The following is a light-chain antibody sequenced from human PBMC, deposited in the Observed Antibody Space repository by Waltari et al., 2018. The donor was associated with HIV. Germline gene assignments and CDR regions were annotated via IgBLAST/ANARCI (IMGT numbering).Light chain of an antibody. CDR1: SSNIGAGYD. CDR3: QSYDSSLSGYV. V-gene: IGLV1-40*01. Sequence: QSVLTQPPSVSGAPGQRVTISCTGSSSNIGAGYDVHWYQQLPGTAPKLLIYGNTNRLSGVPDRFSGSKSGTSASLAITGLLVEDEADYYCQSYDSSLSGYVFGTGTKVTVL. CDR2: GNT. J-gene: IGLJ1*01.